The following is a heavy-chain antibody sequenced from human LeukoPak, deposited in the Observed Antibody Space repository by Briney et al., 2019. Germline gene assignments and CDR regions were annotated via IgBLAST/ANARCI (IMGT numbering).Heavy chain of an antibody. D-gene: IGHD1-26*01. CDR1: GYTFTGYY. V-gene: IGHV1-2*02. Sequence: ASVKVSCKASGYTFTGYYMHWVRQAPGQGLEWMGWINPNSGGTNYAQKFQGRVTMTRDTSINTAYMELSSLRSEDTAVYYCATDPVVGASNYWGQGTLVTVSS. CDR3: ATDPVVGASNY. CDR2: INPNSGGT. J-gene: IGHJ4*02.